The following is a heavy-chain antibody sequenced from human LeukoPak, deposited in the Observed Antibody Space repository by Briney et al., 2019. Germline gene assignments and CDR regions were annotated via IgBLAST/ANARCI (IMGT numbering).Heavy chain of an antibody. D-gene: IGHD5-18*01. Sequence: GGSLRLSCAASGFTFDDYAMHWVRQAPGKGLEWASGISWNSGTIVYVDSVKGRFTISRDNAKNSLYLQMDSLRPDDTALYYCAKSRGTSHSYFDPWGQGTLVTVSS. CDR3: AKSRGTSHSYFDP. V-gene: IGHV3-9*01. CDR2: ISWNSGTI. CDR1: GFTFDDYA. J-gene: IGHJ5*02.